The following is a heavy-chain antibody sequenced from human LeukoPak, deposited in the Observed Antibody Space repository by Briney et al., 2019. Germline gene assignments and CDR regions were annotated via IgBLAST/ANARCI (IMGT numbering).Heavy chain of an antibody. J-gene: IGHJ5*02. CDR1: GYTFTSYY. CDR3: ARDRDLVVVPAARGSWFDP. D-gene: IGHD2-2*01. CDR2: INPSGGST. Sequence: ASVKVSCKASGYTFTSYYMHWVRQAPGQGLEWMGIINPSGGSTSYAQKFQGRVTMTRDTSTSTVYTELSSLRSEDTAVYYCARDRDLVVVPAARGSWFDPWGQGTLVTVSS. V-gene: IGHV1-46*01.